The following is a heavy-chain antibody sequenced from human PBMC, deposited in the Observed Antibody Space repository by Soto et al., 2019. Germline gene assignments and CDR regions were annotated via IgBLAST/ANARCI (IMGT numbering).Heavy chain of an antibody. V-gene: IGHV1-3*01. CDR3: AREGPPNYGSGGYYRGYDAFDI. CDR2: INAGNGNT. CDR1: GYTFTSYA. D-gene: IGHD3-10*01. J-gene: IGHJ3*02. Sequence: QVQLVQSGAEVKKPGASVKVSCKASGYTFTSYAMHWVRQAPGQRLEWMGWINAGNGNTKYSQKFQGRVTITRDTSASTAYMELGSLRSEDTAVYYCAREGPPNYGSGGYYRGYDAFDIWGQGTMVTVSS.